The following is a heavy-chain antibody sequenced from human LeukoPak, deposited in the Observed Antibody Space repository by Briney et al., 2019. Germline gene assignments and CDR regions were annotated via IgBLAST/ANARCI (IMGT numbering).Heavy chain of an antibody. CDR2: IKQDGSEK. CDR1: GFTFSSYW. Sequence: GGSLRLSCAASGFTFSSYWMSWVRQAPGKGLEWVANIKQDGSEKYYVDSVKGRFTISRDNAKNSLYLQMNSLRAEDTAVYYCAHSGSLYYFDYWGQGTLVTVSS. CDR3: AHSGSLYYFDY. V-gene: IGHV3-7*01. D-gene: IGHD1-26*01. J-gene: IGHJ4*02.